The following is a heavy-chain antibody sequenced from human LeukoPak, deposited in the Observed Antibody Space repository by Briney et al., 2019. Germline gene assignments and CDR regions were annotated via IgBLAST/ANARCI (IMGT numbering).Heavy chain of an antibody. V-gene: IGHV3-23*01. CDR3: AKGLERESRLDS. D-gene: IGHD1-1*01. Sequence: PGGSLRLSCAASGSTFTSYAMSWVRQAPGKGLEWVSSISGSGGSTYYADSVKGRVTISRDNSKNTLYLQMNSLRAEDTALYYCAKGLERESRLDSWGQGTLVTVSS. CDR2: ISGSGGST. CDR1: GSTFTSYA. J-gene: IGHJ4*02.